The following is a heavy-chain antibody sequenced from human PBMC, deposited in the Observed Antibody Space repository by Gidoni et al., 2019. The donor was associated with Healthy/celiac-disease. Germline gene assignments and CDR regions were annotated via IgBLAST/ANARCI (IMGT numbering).Heavy chain of an antibody. V-gene: IGHV3-21*01. CDR3: ARDRGGAFDI. CDR1: GLTFSSYS. Sequence: EVQLVESGGGLVKPGGSLRLSGAASGLTFSSYSMNWVRQAPGKGLGWVSSIRSISSYIYYSDSVKGRFTISRDNAKNSLYLQMNSLGAEDTAVYYCARDRGGAFDIWGQGTMVTVSS. D-gene: IGHD3-10*01. CDR2: IRSISSYI. J-gene: IGHJ3*02.